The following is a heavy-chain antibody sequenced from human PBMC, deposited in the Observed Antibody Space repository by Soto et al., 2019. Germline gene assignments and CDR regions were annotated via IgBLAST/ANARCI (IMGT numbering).Heavy chain of an antibody. D-gene: IGHD6-19*01. CDR1: GYTFTGYY. J-gene: IGHJ4*02. CDR2: INPNSGGT. V-gene: IGHV1-2*02. Sequence: ASVKVSCKASGYTFTGYYMHWVRQAPGQGLEWMGWINPNSGGTNYAQKFQGRVTMTTDTSTSTAYMELRSLRSDDTAVYYCARVDSSGWHVIDYWGQGTLVTVSS. CDR3: ARVDSSGWHVIDY.